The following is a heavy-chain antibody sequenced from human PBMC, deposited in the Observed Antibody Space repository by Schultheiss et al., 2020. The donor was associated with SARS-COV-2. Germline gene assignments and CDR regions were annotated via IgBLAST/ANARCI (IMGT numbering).Heavy chain of an antibody. V-gene: IGHV3-21*01. CDR2: ISSSSSYI. CDR3: ARDGAGFGLDV. J-gene: IGHJ6*02. CDR1: GFSLNRYS. D-gene: IGHD3-10*01. Sequence: GESLKISCVASGFSLNRYSMNWVRQAPGKGLEWVSSISSSSSYIYYADSVKGRFTISRDNAKNSLYLQMNSLRAEDTAVYYCARDGAGFGLDVWGQGTTVTVSS.